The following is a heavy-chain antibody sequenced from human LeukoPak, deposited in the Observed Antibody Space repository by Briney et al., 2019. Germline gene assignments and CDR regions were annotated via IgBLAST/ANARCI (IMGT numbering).Heavy chain of an antibody. D-gene: IGHD2-15*01. CDR1: GFTFSSYS. J-gene: IGHJ3*02. CDR2: ISSSSSSI. V-gene: IGHV3-48*01. CDR3: AKVGRVVVAATDSATDAFDI. Sequence: GGSLRLSCAASGFTFSSYSMNWVRQAPGKGLEWVSYISSSSSSIYYADSVKGRFTISRDNAKNSLYLQMNSLRAEDTAVYYCAKVGRVVVAATDSATDAFDIWGQGTMVTVSS.